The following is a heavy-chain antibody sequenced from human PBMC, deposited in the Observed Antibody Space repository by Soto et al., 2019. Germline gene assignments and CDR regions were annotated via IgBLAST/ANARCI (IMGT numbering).Heavy chain of an antibody. D-gene: IGHD7-27*01. Sequence: EVQLVESGGGLVKPGGSLRLSCAASASGFTFSLYTMNWVRQAPGKGLEWVSCISSTSTYIYYADSVKGRFPISRDNAKNSLYLQMNSLRAEDTAVYYCASRPDSNVPGADWGQGTLVTVSS. V-gene: IGHV3-21*01. CDR2: ISSTSTYI. CDR3: ASRPDSNVPGAD. CDR1: GFTFSLYT. J-gene: IGHJ4*02.